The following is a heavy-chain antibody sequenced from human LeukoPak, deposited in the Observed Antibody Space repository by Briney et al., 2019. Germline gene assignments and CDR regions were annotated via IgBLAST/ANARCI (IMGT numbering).Heavy chain of an antibody. D-gene: IGHD2-2*01. CDR2: ISSSSSYI. V-gene: IGHV3-21*01. CDR3: ARDRSSTSCYDGAFDI. Sequence: GGSLRLSCAASGFTFSSYSMNWVRQAPGKGLEWVSSISSSSSYIYYADSVKGRFTISRDNAKNSLYLQMNSLRAEDTAVYYCARDRSSTSCYDGAFDIWGQGTMVTVSS. J-gene: IGHJ3*02. CDR1: GFTFSSYS.